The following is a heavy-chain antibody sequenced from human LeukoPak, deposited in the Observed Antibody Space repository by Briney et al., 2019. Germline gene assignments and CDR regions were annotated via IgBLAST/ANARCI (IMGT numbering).Heavy chain of an antibody. D-gene: IGHD6-13*01. J-gene: IGHJ5*02. CDR3: ARDSYMAAADTWFDP. CDR1: GYTFTGYY. Sequence: ASVKVSCKASGYTFTGYYMHWVRQAPGQGLEWMGWINPNSGGTNYAQKFQGRVTMTRDTSISTAYMELSRLRSDGTAVYYCARDSYMAAADTWFDPWGQGTLVTVSS. V-gene: IGHV1-2*02. CDR2: INPNSGGT.